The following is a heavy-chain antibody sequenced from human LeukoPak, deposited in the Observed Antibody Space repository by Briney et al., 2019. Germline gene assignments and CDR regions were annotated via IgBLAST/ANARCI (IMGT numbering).Heavy chain of an antibody. CDR3: ASSPNFYYYYMDV. Sequence: PSETLSLTCTVSGGSISSYYWSWIRQPAGKGLEWIGRIYSNGITNYNPSLKSRVTMSVDTSKKEFSLKLSSVTAADTAVYYCASSPNFYYYYMDVWGKGTTVIVSS. CDR2: IYSNGIT. CDR1: GGSISSYY. V-gene: IGHV4-4*07. J-gene: IGHJ6*03.